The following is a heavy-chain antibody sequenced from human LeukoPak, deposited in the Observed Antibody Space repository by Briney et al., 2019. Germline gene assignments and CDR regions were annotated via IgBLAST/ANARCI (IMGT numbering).Heavy chain of an antibody. Sequence: SETLSLTCTVSGGSISSYYWSWIRQPPGKGLEWIGNIYYSGSTNYNPSLKSRVAISVYTSKNQCSLKLCSVTAADTAVYYCARPYSSCWYNWYFDLWGRGTLVTVSS. CDR1: GGSISSYY. CDR3: ARPYSSCWYNWYFDL. CDR2: IYYSGST. D-gene: IGHD6-19*01. J-gene: IGHJ2*01. V-gene: IGHV4-59*08.